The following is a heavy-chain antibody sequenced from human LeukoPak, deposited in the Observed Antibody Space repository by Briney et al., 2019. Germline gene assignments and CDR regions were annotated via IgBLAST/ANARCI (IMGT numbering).Heavy chain of an antibody. CDR1: GFTFSSYG. D-gene: IGHD4-11*01. J-gene: IGHJ4*02. Sequence: GGSLRLSCAASGFTFSSYGMHWVRQAAGRGLEWVAFTRYDGSNKYYADSVKGRFTISRDNSKNTLYLQMNSLRPADTAVYYCAKALYISNWFYFDYWGQGTLVTVSS. CDR3: AKALYISNWFYFDY. CDR2: TRYDGSNK. V-gene: IGHV3-30*02.